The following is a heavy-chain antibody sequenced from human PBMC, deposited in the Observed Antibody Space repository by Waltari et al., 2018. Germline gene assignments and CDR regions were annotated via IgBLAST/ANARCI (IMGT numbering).Heavy chain of an antibody. CDR1: GFTFSNHA. V-gene: IGHV3-30*01. CDR3: VRTGPGTAWH. Sequence: QVHLVESGGGVVQPGRSLRLSCAGSGFTFSNHAIHWVRQAPGKGIEWVAVITSDGSIKYYAASVEGRFTISRDNSKNTLYLQMNSLRPEDTGNYYCVRTGPGTAWHWGQGTLVTVSS. CDR2: ITSDGSIK. J-gene: IGHJ4*02. D-gene: IGHD2-8*02.